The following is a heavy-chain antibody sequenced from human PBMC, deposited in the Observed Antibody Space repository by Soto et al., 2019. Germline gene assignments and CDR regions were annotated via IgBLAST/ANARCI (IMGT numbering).Heavy chain of an antibody. CDR2: IYYSGST. J-gene: IGHJ4*02. V-gene: IGHV4-59*01. Sequence: SETLSLTCTVSGGSLSSYYWSWIRQPPGKGLEWIGYIYYSGSTNYNPSLKSRVTISVDTSKNQFSLKLSSVTAADTAVYYCARAKYDSNLHYFDYWGQGTLVTVSS. CDR1: GGSLSSYY. D-gene: IGHD3-22*01. CDR3: ARAKYDSNLHYFDY.